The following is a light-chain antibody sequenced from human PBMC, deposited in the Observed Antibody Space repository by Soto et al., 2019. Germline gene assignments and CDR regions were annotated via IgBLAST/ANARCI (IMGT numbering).Light chain of an antibody. V-gene: IGLV2-14*01. CDR3: SSYTTSTTRII. J-gene: IGLJ2*01. CDR1: SSDVGGYNH. CDR2: EVS. Sequence: QSALTQPASVSGSPGQSITISCTGSSSDVGGYNHVSWYQQHPGKAPKLMIYEVSNRPSGVSNRFSGSKSGNTASLTISGLQAEDEADYCCSSYTTSTTRIIFGGGTKVTV.